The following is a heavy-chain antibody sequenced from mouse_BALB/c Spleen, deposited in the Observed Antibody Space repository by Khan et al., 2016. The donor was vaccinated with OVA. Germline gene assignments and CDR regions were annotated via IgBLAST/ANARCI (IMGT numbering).Heavy chain of an antibody. J-gene: IGHJ1*01. D-gene: IGHD1-1*02. Sequence: QIQLVQSGPELKKPGETVKISCKASGYTFTNYGMNWVKQTPGKGLKWMGWINTYTGEPTYADDFKGRFAYTLDTSASPAYLQINNLKNGDSATYFCASGGYWYIDVWGPGTTVTVSS. CDR1: GYTFTNYG. V-gene: IGHV9-3-1*01. CDR3: ASGGYWYIDV. CDR2: INTYTGEP.